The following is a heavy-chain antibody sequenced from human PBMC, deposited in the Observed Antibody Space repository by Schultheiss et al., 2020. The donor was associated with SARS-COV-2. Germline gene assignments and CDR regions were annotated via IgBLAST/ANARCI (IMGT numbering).Heavy chain of an antibody. D-gene: IGHD3-3*01. Sequence: GESLKISCAASGFTFSSYWMHWVRQAPGKGLVWVSRINSDGSSTSYADSVKGRFTISRDNAKNSLYLQMNSLRAEDTAVYYCVILVLRFNWGQGTLVTVSS. CDR2: INSDGSST. CDR3: VILVLRFN. CDR1: GFTFSSYW. V-gene: IGHV3-74*01. J-gene: IGHJ4*02.